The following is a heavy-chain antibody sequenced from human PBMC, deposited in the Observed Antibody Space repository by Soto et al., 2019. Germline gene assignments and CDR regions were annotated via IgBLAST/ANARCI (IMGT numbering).Heavy chain of an antibody. D-gene: IGHD2-21*02. Sequence: ASVKVSCKVSGYTLTELSMHWVRQAPGKGLEWMGGFDPEDGETIYAQKFQGRVTMTEDTSTDTAYMELSSLRSEDTAVYYCATVRFKCGGDCYPQFDYWGQGTLVTVSS. CDR1: GYTLTELS. J-gene: IGHJ4*02. CDR3: ATVRFKCGGDCYPQFDY. V-gene: IGHV1-24*01. CDR2: FDPEDGET.